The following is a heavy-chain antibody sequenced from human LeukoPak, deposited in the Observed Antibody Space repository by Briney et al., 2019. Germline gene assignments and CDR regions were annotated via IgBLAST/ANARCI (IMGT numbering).Heavy chain of an antibody. D-gene: IGHD6-19*01. J-gene: IGHJ4*02. Sequence: GGSLRLSCTASGFTFSSYAMSWVRQAPGKGLEWVSAIRGGGASTYYADSVKGRFTISRDNSKNTLYLQMNSLRAEDTAVYYCAKAVAGTDFDYWGQGTLVTVSS. CDR2: IRGGGAST. V-gene: IGHV3-23*01. CDR3: AKAVAGTDFDY. CDR1: GFTFSSYA.